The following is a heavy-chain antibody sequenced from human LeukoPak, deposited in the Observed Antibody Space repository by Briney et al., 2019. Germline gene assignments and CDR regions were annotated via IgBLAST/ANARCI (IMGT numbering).Heavy chain of an antibody. Sequence: PSETLSLTCTVSGGSISSYYWNWIRQPPGKGLEWIGYIYYSGSTNYNPSLKSRVTISLDTSKNQFSLNLTSVTAADTAVYYCARDVYDILTGYYFDYWGQGTLVTVSS. CDR2: IYYSGST. CDR3: ARDVYDILTGYYFDY. CDR1: GGSISSYY. V-gene: IGHV4-59*01. J-gene: IGHJ4*02. D-gene: IGHD3-9*01.